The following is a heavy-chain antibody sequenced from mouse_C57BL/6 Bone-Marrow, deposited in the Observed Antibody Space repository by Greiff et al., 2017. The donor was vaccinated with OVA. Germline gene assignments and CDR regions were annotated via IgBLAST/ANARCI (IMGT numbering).Heavy chain of an antibody. CDR3: ARGLTGSWFAY. D-gene: IGHD3-3*01. V-gene: IGHV1-81*01. CDR2: IYPSSGNT. Sequence: QVQLKESGAELARPGASVKLSCKASGYTFTSYGISWVKQRTGQGLEWIGEIYPSSGNTYYNEKFKGKATLTADKSSSTAYMELRSLTSEDSAVYFCARGLTGSWFAYWGQGTLVTVSA. CDR1: GYTFTSYG. J-gene: IGHJ3*01.